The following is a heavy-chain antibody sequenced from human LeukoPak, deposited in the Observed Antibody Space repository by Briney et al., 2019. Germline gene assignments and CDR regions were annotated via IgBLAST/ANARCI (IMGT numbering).Heavy chain of an antibody. Sequence: TGGSLRLSCAASGFTFSSYAMSWVRQAPGKGLEWVSAISGSGGSTYYADSVKGRFTISRDNSKNTLYLQMNSLRAEDTAVYYCAKVGNYYGSGSLDYWGQGTLVTVSS. J-gene: IGHJ4*02. CDR2: ISGSGGST. D-gene: IGHD3-10*01. V-gene: IGHV3-23*01. CDR3: AKVGNYYGSGSLDY. CDR1: GFTFSSYA.